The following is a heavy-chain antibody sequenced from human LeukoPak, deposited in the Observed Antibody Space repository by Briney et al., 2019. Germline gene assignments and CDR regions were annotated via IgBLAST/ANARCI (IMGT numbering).Heavy chain of an antibody. CDR1: GFTFSGSA. D-gene: IGHD4-17*01. V-gene: IGHV3-73*01. J-gene: IGHJ5*02. CDR2: IRSKANSYAT. Sequence: GGSLRLSCAASGFTFSGSAMHWVRQASGKGLEWVGRIRSKANSYATAYAASVKGRFTISRDDSKNTAYLQMNSLKTEDTAVYYCTRHLYGDYGYNWFDPWGQGTLVTVPS. CDR3: TRHLYGDYGYNWFDP.